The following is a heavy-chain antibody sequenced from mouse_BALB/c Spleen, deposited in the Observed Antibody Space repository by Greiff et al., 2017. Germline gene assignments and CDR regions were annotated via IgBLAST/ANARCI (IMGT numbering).Heavy chain of an antibody. CDR2: ISDGGSYT. CDR3: ARGMTRYAMDY. V-gene: IGHV5-4*02. CDR1: GFTFSDYY. Sequence: EVQGVESGGGLVKPGGSLKLSCAASGFTFSDYYMYWVRQTPEKRLEWVATISDGGSYTYYPDSVKGRFTISRDNAKNNLYLQMSSLKSEDTAMYYCARGMTRYAMDYWGQGTSVTVSS. J-gene: IGHJ4*01. D-gene: IGHD2-10*02.